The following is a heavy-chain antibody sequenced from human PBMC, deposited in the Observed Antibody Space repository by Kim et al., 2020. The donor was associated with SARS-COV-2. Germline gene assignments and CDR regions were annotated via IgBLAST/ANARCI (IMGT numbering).Heavy chain of an antibody. V-gene: IGHV3-23*05. Sequence: GGSLRLSCVASGFNSNNYAMSWVRQAPGKGLEWVSAITKYDSRTYYADSVKGRFTISRDIPENTVYLQMNSLIAEDTALYYCAKDHPASGWPTFEYWG. CDR3: AKDHPASGWPTFEY. CDR1: GFNSNNYA. D-gene: IGHD6-19*01. CDR2: ITKYDSRT. J-gene: IGHJ4*01.